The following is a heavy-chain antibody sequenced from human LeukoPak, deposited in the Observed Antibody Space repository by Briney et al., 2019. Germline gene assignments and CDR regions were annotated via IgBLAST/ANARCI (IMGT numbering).Heavy chain of an antibody. CDR3: ARDSSVAEGNYAFDI. J-gene: IGHJ3*02. CDR2: ITSSSNYI. Sequence: GGSLRLSCAASGFIFSSYSMNWVRQAPGKGLEWVSSITSSSNYIYYADSVKGRFTISRDNAKSSLYLQMNSLIVEDTAVYYCARDSSVAEGNYAFDIWGQGTMVTVSS. CDR1: GFIFSSYS. D-gene: IGHD3-22*01. V-gene: IGHV3-21*01.